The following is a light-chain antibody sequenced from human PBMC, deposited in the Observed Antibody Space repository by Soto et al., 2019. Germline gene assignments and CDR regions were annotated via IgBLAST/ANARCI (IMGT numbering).Light chain of an antibody. CDR3: MQGTHWPPYT. Sequence: DVVMTQSPLSLPVTLGQPASISCRSSQSLAYSDGNTYLNWFQQRPGQSPRRLIYKVSNRDSGVPDRFSGSGSDSDFTLKISRVEAEDVGVYYCMQGTHWPPYTFGQGTNLEIK. CDR2: KVS. CDR1: QSLAYSDGNTY. J-gene: IGKJ2*01. V-gene: IGKV2-30*01.